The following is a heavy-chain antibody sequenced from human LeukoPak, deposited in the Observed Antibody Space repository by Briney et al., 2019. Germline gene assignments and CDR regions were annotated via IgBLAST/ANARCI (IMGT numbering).Heavy chain of an antibody. V-gene: IGHV3-23*01. CDR3: AKWGDYDVLTGYYVSDY. CDR2: ITGSGGNT. CDR1: GFTFSNYA. Sequence: PGASLRLSCAASGFTFSNYAMSWVRQAPEKGLEWVSAITGSGGNTYYADSVKGRFTISRDNSKNTVFLQMNSLRAEDTAVYYCAKWGDYDVLTGYYVSDYWGQGTLVTVSS. J-gene: IGHJ4*02. D-gene: IGHD3-9*01.